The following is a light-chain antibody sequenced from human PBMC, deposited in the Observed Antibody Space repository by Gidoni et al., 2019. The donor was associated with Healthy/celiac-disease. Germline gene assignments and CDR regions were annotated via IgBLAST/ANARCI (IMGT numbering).Light chain of an antibody. CDR1: QSVSSN. CDR2: GAS. CDR3: QQYNNWPLT. V-gene: IGKV3-15*01. Sequence: EIVMTQSPATLSVSPGERATLSCRASQSVSSNLAWYQQKPGQAPRLLIYGASTRATGIPAMFSGSGSGTEFTLTISILQSEDFAVYYCQQYNNWPLTFGGXTKVEIK. J-gene: IGKJ4*01.